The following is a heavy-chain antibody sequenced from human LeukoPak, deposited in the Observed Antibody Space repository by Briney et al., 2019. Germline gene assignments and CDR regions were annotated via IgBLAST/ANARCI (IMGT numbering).Heavy chain of an antibody. D-gene: IGHD6-13*01. Sequence: GASVKVSCEASGYTFTGYYMHWVRQAPGQGLEWMGWINPNSGGTNYAQKFQGRVTMTRDTSISTAYMELSRLRSDDTAVYYCARGDSSSWYPLDYWGQGTLVTVSS. J-gene: IGHJ4*02. CDR3: ARGDSSSWYPLDY. CDR2: INPNSGGT. V-gene: IGHV1-2*02. CDR1: GYTFTGYY.